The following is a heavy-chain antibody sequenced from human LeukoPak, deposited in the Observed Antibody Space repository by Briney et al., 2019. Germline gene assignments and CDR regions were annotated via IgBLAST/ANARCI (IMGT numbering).Heavy chain of an antibody. CDR3: ARAGFGMATNGPFDY. Sequence: PSETLSLTCTVSGGSISSYYWSWIRQPPGKGLEWIGYIYYSGSTNYNPSLKSRVTISVDTSKNQFSLKLSSVTAADTAVYYCARAGFGMATNGPFDYWGQGTLVTVSS. D-gene: IGHD5-24*01. CDR1: GGSISSYY. V-gene: IGHV4-59*08. J-gene: IGHJ4*02. CDR2: IYYSGST.